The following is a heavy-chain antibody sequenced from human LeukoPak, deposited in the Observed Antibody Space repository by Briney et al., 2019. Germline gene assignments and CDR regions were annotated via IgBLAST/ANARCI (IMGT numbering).Heavy chain of an antibody. J-gene: IGHJ4*02. CDR1: GGSFSGYY. D-gene: IGHD6-19*01. CDR2: INHSGST. Sequence: SETLSLTCAVYGGSFSGYYWSWIRQPPGEGLEWIGEINHSGSTNYNPSLKSRVTISVDTSKNQFSLKLSSVTAADTAVYYCARARGAVAGYFDFWGQGTLVTVSS. CDR3: ARARGAVAGYFDF. V-gene: IGHV4-34*01.